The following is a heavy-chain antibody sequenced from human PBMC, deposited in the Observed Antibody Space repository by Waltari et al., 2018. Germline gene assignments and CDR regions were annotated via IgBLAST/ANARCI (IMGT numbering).Heavy chain of an antibody. V-gene: IGHV4-4*07. J-gene: IGHJ2*01. CDR2: IYTSGST. D-gene: IGHD3-3*01. CDR3: ARGQGLEWFPMAGWYFDL. CDR1: GGSISSYY. Sequence: QVQLQESGPGLVKPSETLSLTCTVSGGSISSYYWRWIRQPAGKGLEWIGRIYTSGSTNYNPSLKSRVTMSVDTSKNQFSLKLSSVTAADTAVYYCARGQGLEWFPMAGWYFDLWGRGTLVTVSS.